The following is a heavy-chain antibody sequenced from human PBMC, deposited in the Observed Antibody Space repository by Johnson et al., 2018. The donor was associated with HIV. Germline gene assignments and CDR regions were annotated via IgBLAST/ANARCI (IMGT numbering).Heavy chain of an antibody. CDR1: GFTFSSYG. V-gene: IGHV3-30*19. CDR3: ARYPIRDDAFDV. D-gene: IGHD5-12*01. CDR2: IWYDGSNK. Sequence: QVQLVESGGGVVQPGRSLRLSCAASGFTFSSYGMHWVRQAPGKGLEWVAVIWYDGSNKYYADSVKGRFTISRDNSKNTLYLQMNSLRAEDTAVYYCARYPIRDDAFDVWGQGTMVTVSS. J-gene: IGHJ3*01.